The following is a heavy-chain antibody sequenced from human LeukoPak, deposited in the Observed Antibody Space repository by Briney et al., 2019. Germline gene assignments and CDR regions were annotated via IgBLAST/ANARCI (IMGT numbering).Heavy chain of an antibody. J-gene: IGHJ4*02. D-gene: IGHD3-10*01. CDR1: GGSISSYY. CDR2: IYYSGST. V-gene: IGHV4-59*01. Sequence: SETLSLTCTVSGGSISSYYWSWIRQPPGKGLEWIGYIYYSGSTNYNPPLKSRVTISVDTSKNQFSLKLSSVTAADTAVYYCARGPPRRGFDYWGQGTLVTVSS. CDR3: ARGPPRRGFDY.